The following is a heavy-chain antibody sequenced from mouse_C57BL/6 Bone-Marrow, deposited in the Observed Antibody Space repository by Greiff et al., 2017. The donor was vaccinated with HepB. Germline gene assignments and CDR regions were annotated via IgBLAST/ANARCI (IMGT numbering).Heavy chain of an antibody. CDR2: ISNGGGST. J-gene: IGHJ3*01. D-gene: IGHD1-1*01. Sequence: EVQGVESGGGLVQPGGSLKLSCAASGFTFSDYYMYWVRQTPEKRLEWVAYISNGGGSTYYPDTVKGRFTISRDNAKNTLYLQMSRLKSEDTAMYYCAREGTRAYWGQGTLVTVSA. CDR1: GFTFSDYY. V-gene: IGHV5-12*01. CDR3: AREGTRAY.